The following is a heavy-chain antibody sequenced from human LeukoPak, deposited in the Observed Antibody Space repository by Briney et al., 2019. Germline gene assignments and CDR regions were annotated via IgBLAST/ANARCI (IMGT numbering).Heavy chain of an antibody. D-gene: IGHD6-13*01. CDR1: GFTFDDYA. Sequence: PGGSLRLSCAASGFTFDDYAMHWVRQAPGKGLEWVSLISGDGGSTYYADSVKDRFTISRDNSKNSLYLQMNSLRTEDTALYYCAKGAAAGTFQGMDVWGQGTTVTVSS. CDR2: ISGDGGST. CDR3: AKGAAAGTFQGMDV. J-gene: IGHJ6*02. V-gene: IGHV3-43*02.